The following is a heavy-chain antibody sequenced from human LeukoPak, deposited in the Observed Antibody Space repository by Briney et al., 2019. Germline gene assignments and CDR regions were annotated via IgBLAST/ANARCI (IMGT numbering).Heavy chain of an antibody. CDR3: ARGTTSGYYWFDY. D-gene: IGHD3-22*01. V-gene: IGHV3-30*04. J-gene: IGHJ4*02. CDR1: GFTFSSYA. Sequence: GGSLRLSCAASGFTFSSYAMHWVRQAPGKGLEWVAVILYDGSNKYYADSVKGRFTVSRDNSKNTLYLQMNSLRAEDTAVYYCARGTTSGYYWFDYWGQGALVTVSS. CDR2: ILYDGSNK.